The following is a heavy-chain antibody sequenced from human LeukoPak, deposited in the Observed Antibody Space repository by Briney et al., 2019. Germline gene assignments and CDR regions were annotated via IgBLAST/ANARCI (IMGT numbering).Heavy chain of an antibody. V-gene: IGHV4-30-4*08. J-gene: IGHJ5*02. D-gene: IGHD7-27*01. CDR1: GGSISSGDYY. CDR3: ARDAHWGLGWFDP. CDR2: IYYSGST. Sequence: SQTLSLTXTVSGGSISSGDYYWSWIRQPSGKGLEWIGYIYYSGSTYYNPSLKSRVTISVDTSKNQFSLKLSSVTAADTAVYYCARDAHWGLGWFDPWGQGTLVTVSS.